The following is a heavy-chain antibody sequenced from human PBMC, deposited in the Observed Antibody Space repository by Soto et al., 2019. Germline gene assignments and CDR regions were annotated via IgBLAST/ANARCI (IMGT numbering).Heavy chain of an antibody. D-gene: IGHD2-8*02. J-gene: IGHJ6*02. Sequence: DVHLLESGGGLVQPGGSLRLSCAASGFTFSSYAMTWVRQAPGKGLEWVSTISGSGGSTYYADSVKGRFTISRDNSKNTLYLQMNSLRAEDTAVYYCAKAASTGYYYYYYGMDVWGQGTTVTVSS. CDR3: AKAASTGYYYYYYGMDV. CDR1: GFTFSSYA. CDR2: ISGSGGST. V-gene: IGHV3-23*01.